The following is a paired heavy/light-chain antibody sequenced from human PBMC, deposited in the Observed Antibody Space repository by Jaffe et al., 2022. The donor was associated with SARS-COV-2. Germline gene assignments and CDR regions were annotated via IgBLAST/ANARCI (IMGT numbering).Heavy chain of an antibody. D-gene: IGHD1-26*01. V-gene: IGHV3-7*03. CDR3: ARDPGWGAADY. J-gene: IGHJ4*02. CDR2: ISQDGSQK. CDR1: GFTFSSSW. Sequence: EVQLVESGGVLVQPGGSLRLSCVASGFTFSSSWMCWVRQTPGKGLEWVALISQDGSQKSYVDSVKGRFTISRDNAKNSLYLQMNSLGVEDMALYYCARDPGWGAADYWGQGTLVTVSS.
Light chain of an antibody. J-gene: IGKJ2*01. CDR1: QGLVSSNGNTY. V-gene: IGKV2-30*01. CDR3: MQGTHWPFT. Sequence: DVVMTQSPLSLPVTLGQPASISCRSSQGLVSSNGNTYLSWFQQRPGQSPRRLIYEVSSRDSGVPDRFSGSGSGTDFTLKISRVEAEDVGVYYCMQGTHWPFTFGQGTKLEIK. CDR2: EVS.